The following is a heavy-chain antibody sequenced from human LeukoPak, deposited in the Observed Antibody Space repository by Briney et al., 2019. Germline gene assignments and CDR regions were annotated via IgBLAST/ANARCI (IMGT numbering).Heavy chain of an antibody. CDR1: GYTFTGYF. V-gene: IGHV1-2*02. D-gene: IGHD1-26*01. Sequence: ASVKVSCKASGYTFTGYFIHWVRQAPGQGLEWMGWINPNSGDTKYAQKFQGRVTLTRDTSISTAYMELRSLTSDDTAVYYCAKLGATVGYSPIDYWGQGTLVTVSS. J-gene: IGHJ4*02. CDR3: AKLGATVGYSPIDY. CDR2: INPNSGDT.